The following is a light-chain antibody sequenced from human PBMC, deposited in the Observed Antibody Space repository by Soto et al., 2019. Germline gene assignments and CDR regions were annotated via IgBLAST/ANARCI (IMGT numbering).Light chain of an antibody. J-gene: IGLJ2*01. CDR2: GNS. CDR3: QSYDSSLSGSV. V-gene: IGLV1-40*01. Sequence: QSVLTQPPSVSGAPGQRVTISCTGSSSNIGAGYDVHWYQQLPGTAPNLLIYGNSNRPSGVPDRFSGSKSGTSASLDITGLQAEDEADYYCQSYDSSLSGSVFGGGTKLTVL. CDR1: SSNIGAGYD.